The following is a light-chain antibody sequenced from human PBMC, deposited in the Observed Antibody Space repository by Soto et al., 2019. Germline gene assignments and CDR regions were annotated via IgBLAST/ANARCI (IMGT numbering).Light chain of an antibody. CDR2: EVN. V-gene: IGLV2-8*01. J-gene: IGLJ3*02. Sequence: QSALTQPPSASGFPEPPVTISCTGTAGDIGFFNYLSCYQQHPGKAPKLFIYEVNKRPSGVPDRFSGSRSGNTASLTVSGLQAEDEADYYCSSFGGSLERVFGGGTKLIVL. CDR3: SSFGGSLERV. CDR1: AGDIGFFNY.